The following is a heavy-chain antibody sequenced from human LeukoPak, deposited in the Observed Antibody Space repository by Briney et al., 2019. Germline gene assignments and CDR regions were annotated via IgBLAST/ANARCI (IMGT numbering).Heavy chain of an antibody. CDR2: ISGSGGST. Sequence: GGSLRLSCAASGFTFSSYAMSWVRQAPGKGLEWVSAISGSGGSTYYADSVKGRFTISRDNSKDTLYLQMDSLRAEDTAVYYCAKDYYDSSGYYLKYYFDYWGQGTLVTVSS. J-gene: IGHJ4*02. V-gene: IGHV3-23*01. CDR1: GFTFSSYA. CDR3: AKDYYDSSGYYLKYYFDY. D-gene: IGHD3-22*01.